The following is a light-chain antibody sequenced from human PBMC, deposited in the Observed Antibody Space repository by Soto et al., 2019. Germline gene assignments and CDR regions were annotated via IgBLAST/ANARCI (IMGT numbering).Light chain of an antibody. CDR1: RAYSNDN. CDR2: VGTGGIVG. CDR3: GADYVSEINFVDV. J-gene: IGLJ1*01. Sequence: QPVLNQPPSASASLGASVTLTCTLSRAYSNDNVDGYQQRPGKGPRLVMRVGTGGIVGSKGDGIPDRFSVLGSGLNRYLNIKNIQEEDEGDYHCGADYVSEINFVDVFGPGSKLTDL. V-gene: IGLV9-49*01.